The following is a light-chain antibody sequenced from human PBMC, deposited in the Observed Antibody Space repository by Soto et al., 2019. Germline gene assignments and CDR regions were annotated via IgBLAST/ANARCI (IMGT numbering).Light chain of an antibody. V-gene: IGKV3D-20*02. Sequence: EIVLTQSPGTLSLSPGERATLSCRASQSVGSGYLAWYQQKPGQAPRILIFGASGRATGIPNRFGGSGAGTYSPPTISSQEPEDFAFYCWQQRSNWPPTFGQGTKVDIK. J-gene: IGKJ1*01. CDR2: GAS. CDR3: QQRSNWPPT. CDR1: QSVGSGY.